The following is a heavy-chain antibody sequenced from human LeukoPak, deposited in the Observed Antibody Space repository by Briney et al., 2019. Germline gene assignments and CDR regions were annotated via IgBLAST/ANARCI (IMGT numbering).Heavy chain of an antibody. J-gene: IGHJ4*02. CDR1: GFTFSNYS. Sequence: GSLRLSCAASGFTFSNYSMNWVRQAPRKGLEWVSSISSSSSYIYYADSVKGRFTISRDNAKNSLYLQMNSLRAEDTAVYYCARGSEPLRYFDWLLPTSNQETDYWGQGTLVPVSS. CDR3: ARGSEPLRYFDWLLPTSNQETDY. CDR2: ISSSSSYI. V-gene: IGHV3-21*01. D-gene: IGHD3-9*01.